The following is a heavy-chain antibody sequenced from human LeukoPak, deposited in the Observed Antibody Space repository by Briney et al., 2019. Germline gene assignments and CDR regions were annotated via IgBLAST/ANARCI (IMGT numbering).Heavy chain of an antibody. CDR2: IYHSGST. CDR3: ARDVGNTNWFDP. D-gene: IGHD1/OR15-1a*01. V-gene: IGHV4-38-2*02. Sequence: SETLSLTCAVSGYSISSGYYWGWIRQPPGKGLEWIGSIYHSGSTYYNPSLKSRVTISVDTSKNQFSLKLSSVTAADTAVYYCARDVGNTNWFDPWGQGTLVTVSS. J-gene: IGHJ5*02. CDR1: GYSISSGYY.